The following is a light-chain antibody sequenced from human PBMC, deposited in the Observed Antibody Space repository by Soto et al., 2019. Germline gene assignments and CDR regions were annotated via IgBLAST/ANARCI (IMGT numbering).Light chain of an antibody. J-gene: IGLJ3*02. V-gene: IGLV2-11*01. Sequence: QSALTQPRSVSGSPGQSVTISCTGTSSDVGGYNYVSWYQQHPGKAPKLIIYDVSKRPSGVPDRFFGSKSGNTASLTISGLQAEDEADYYCCSYAGDYTWVFGGGTKLTVL. CDR1: SSDVGGYNY. CDR3: CSYAGDYTWV. CDR2: DVS.